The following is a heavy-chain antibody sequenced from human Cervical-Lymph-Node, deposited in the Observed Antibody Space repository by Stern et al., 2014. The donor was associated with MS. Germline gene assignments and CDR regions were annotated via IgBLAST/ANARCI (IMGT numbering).Heavy chain of an antibody. J-gene: IGHJ5*02. CDR3: ARELGYCSSTSCYGGGNWFDP. CDR2: MNPNSGNT. Sequence: VQLVQSGAEVKKPGASVKVSCKASGYTFTSYDINWVRQATGQGLEWMGWMNPNSGNTGYAQKFQGRVTMTRNTSISTAYMELSSLRSEDTAVYYCARELGYCSSTSCYGGGNWFDPWGQGTLVTVSS. D-gene: IGHD2-2*01. CDR1: GYTFTSYD. V-gene: IGHV1-8*01.